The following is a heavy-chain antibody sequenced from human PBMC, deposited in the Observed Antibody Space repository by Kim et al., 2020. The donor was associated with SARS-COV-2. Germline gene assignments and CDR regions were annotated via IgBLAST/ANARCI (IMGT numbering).Heavy chain of an antibody. Sequence: GGSLRLSCAASGFTVSSNYMSWVRQAPGKGLEWVSVIYSGGSTYYADSVKGRFTISRDNSKNTLYLQMNSLRAEDTAVYYCAREGYSSLDYYYGMDVWGQGTTVTVSS. D-gene: IGHD6-6*01. CDR3: AREGYSSLDYYYGMDV. V-gene: IGHV3-53*01. CDR1: GFTVSSNY. CDR2: IYSGGST. J-gene: IGHJ6*02.